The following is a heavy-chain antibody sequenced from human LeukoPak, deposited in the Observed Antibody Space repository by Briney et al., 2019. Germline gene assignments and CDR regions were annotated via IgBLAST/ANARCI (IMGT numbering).Heavy chain of an antibody. CDR2: IIPIFGTA. CDR3: GIAVAGSINSHAFDI. V-gene: IGHV1-69*05. Sequence: VASVKVSCKASGGTFSSYAISWVRQAPGQGLEWMGGIIPIFGTANYAQKFQGRVTITTDESTSTAYMELSSLRSEDTAVYYCGIAVAGSINSHAFDIWGQGTMVTVSS. CDR1: GGTFSSYA. D-gene: IGHD6-19*01. J-gene: IGHJ3*02.